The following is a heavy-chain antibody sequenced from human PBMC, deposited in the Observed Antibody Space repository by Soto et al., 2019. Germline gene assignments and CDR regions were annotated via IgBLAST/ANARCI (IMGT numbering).Heavy chain of an antibody. D-gene: IGHD2-2*01. J-gene: IGHJ4*02. CDR2: IDIGGNT. Sequence: EVQVVESGGGLVQPGGSLRLSCAASGFSVTNNYMNWVRQAPGKGLEWVSIIDIGGNTYYADSMKDRFTISRDNSRNTGYRHMDSLRAEDTAVYYCARGRGSTGYLGREHYFDYWGQGTLVTVSP. V-gene: IGHV3-66*01. CDR1: GFSVTNNY. CDR3: ARGRGSTGYLGREHYFDY.